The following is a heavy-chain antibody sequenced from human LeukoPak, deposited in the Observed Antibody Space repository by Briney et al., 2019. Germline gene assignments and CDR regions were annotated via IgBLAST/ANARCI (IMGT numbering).Heavy chain of an antibody. CDR2: IIPILGIA. Sequence: SVKVSCKASGGTFSSYAISWVRQAPGQGLEWMGRIIPILGIANYAQKFQGRVTITADKSTSTAYMELSSLRSEDTAVYYCARDRSSSWDYYYYYYGMDVWGQGTTVTVS. CDR3: ARDRSSSWDYYYYYYGMDV. V-gene: IGHV1-69*04. CDR1: GGTFSSYA. D-gene: IGHD6-13*01. J-gene: IGHJ6*02.